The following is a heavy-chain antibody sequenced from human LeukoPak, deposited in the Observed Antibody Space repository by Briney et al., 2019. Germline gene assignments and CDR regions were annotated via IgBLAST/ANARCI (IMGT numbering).Heavy chain of an antibody. CDR1: GSSFSTYW. J-gene: IGHJ5*02. CDR2: IYPGDSDT. Sequence: KTGASLKISCEASGSSFSTYWIGWVRQLPGKGLEWMGIIYPGDSDTRYSPSFQGQVTISADKSISTAYLQWSSLKASDTAMYYCARYFLYDSSGYYYGNWFDPWGQGTLVTVSS. V-gene: IGHV5-51*01. D-gene: IGHD3-22*01. CDR3: ARYFLYDSSGYYYGNWFDP.